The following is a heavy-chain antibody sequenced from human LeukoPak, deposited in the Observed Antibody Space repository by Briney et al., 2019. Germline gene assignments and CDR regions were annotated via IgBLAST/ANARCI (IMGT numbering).Heavy chain of an antibody. CDR2: ISYDGSNK. CDR1: GFTFSSYG. CDR3: ARDRVAVAGPVDFFDL. V-gene: IGHV3-30*19. D-gene: IGHD6-19*01. Sequence: GSLRLSCAASGFTFSSYGMHWVRQAPGKGLEWVAVISYDGSNKYYADSVKGRFTISRDNSKNTLYLQMNSLRAEDTAVYYCARDRVAVAGPVDFFDLWGRGTLVTVSS. J-gene: IGHJ2*01.